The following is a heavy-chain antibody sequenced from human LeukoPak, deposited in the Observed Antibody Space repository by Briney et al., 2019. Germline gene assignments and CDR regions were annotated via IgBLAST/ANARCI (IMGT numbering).Heavy chain of an antibody. CDR3: AKATTPHYYYYMDV. CDR2: IIPIFGTA. CDR1: GGTFSSYA. V-gene: IGHV1-69*13. J-gene: IGHJ6*03. D-gene: IGHD5-12*01. Sequence: ASVKVSCKASGGTFSSYAISWVRQAPGQGLEWMGGIIPIFGTANYAQKFQGRATITADESTSTAYMELSSLRSEDTAVYYCAKATTPHYYYYMDVWGKGTTVTISS.